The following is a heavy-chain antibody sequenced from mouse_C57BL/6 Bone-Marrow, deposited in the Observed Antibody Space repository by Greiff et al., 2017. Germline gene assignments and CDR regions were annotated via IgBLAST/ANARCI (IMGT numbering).Heavy chain of an antibody. Sequence: QVQLQQSGAELVKPGASVKLSCKASGYTFTSYWMQWVKQRPGQGLEWIGEIDPSDSYTNYNQKFKGKATLTVDTSSSTAYMQLSSLTSEDAAVYYCARHYGSSSYWYFDVWGTGTTVTVSS. D-gene: IGHD1-1*01. CDR3: ARHYGSSSYWYFDV. CDR2: IDPSDSYT. V-gene: IGHV1-50*01. J-gene: IGHJ1*03. CDR1: GYTFTSYW.